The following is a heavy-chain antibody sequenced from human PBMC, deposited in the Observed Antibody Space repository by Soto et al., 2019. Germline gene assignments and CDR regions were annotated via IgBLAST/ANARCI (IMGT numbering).Heavy chain of an antibody. CDR1: GFSLSTSGMC. Sequence: SGPTLVNPTQSLTLTCTFSGFSLSTSGMCVSWIRQPPGKALEWLALIDWDDDKYYSTSLKTRLTISKDTSKNQVVLTMTNMDPVDTATYYCARVLYSRPSYYYDMDVWGQGTTVTVSS. J-gene: IGHJ6*02. D-gene: IGHD6-13*01. V-gene: IGHV2-70*01. CDR3: ARVLYSRPSYYYDMDV. CDR2: IDWDDDK.